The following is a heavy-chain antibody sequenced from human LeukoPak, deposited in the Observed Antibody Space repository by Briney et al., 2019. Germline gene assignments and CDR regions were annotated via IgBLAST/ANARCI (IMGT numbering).Heavy chain of an antibody. CDR2: INHSGST. J-gene: IGHJ4*02. Sequence: TSETLSLTCAVYGGSFSGYYWSWIRQPPGKGLEWIGEINHSGSTNYNPSLKSRVTISVDTSKNRFSLKLSSVTAADTAVYYCARGPCKGLRYMYSGSYKFDYWGQGTLVTVSS. D-gene: IGHD1-26*01. CDR1: GGSFSGYY. V-gene: IGHV4-34*01. CDR3: ARGPCKGLRYMYSGSYKFDY.